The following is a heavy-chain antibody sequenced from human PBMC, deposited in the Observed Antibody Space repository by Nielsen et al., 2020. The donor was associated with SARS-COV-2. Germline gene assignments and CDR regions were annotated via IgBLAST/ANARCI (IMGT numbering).Heavy chain of an antibody. J-gene: IGHJ4*02. CDR2: ISSSSSYI. Sequence: GESLKISCAASGFTFSSYSMNWVRQAPGKGLEWVSSISSSSSYIYYADSVKGRFTISRDNAKNSLYLQMNSLRAEDTAVYYCARDGRASGSYYSSPKGDYWGQGTLVTVSS. CDR1: GFTFSSYS. V-gene: IGHV3-21*01. CDR3: ARDGRASGSYYSSPKGDY. D-gene: IGHD1-26*01.